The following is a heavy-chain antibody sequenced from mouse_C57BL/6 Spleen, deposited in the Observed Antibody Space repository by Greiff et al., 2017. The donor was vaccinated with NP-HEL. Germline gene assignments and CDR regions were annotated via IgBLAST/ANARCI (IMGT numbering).Heavy chain of an antibody. D-gene: IGHD1-1*01. CDR3: ARHEGVTTVVEGFDY. J-gene: IGHJ2*01. CDR2: ISSGGSYT. V-gene: IGHV5-6*01. CDR1: GFTFSSYG. Sequence: EVKLVESGGDLVKPGGSLKLSCAASGFTFSSYGMSWVRQTPDKRLEWVATISSGGSYTYYPDSVKGRFTISRDNAKNTLYLQMSSLKSEDTAMYYCARHEGVTTVVEGFDYWGQGTTLTVSS.